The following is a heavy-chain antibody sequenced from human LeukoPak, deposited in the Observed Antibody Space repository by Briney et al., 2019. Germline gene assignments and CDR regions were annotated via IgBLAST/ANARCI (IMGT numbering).Heavy chain of an antibody. CDR1: GGTFSSYA. CDR3: ARVREGYYYMDV. V-gene: IGHV1-69*04. Sequence: SVKVSFKASGGTFSSYAISWVRQAPGQGLEWMGRIIPILGIANYAQKFQGRVTITADKSTSTAYMELSSLRSEDTAVYYCARVREGYYYMDVWGKGTTVTVSS. CDR2: IIPILGIA. J-gene: IGHJ6*03.